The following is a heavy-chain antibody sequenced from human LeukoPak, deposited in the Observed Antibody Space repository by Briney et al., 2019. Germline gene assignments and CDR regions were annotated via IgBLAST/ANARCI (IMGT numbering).Heavy chain of an antibody. CDR2: ISYDGSNK. CDR1: GFTFSSYA. CDR3: ARRVATRPYYYYYMDV. Sequence: GGSLRLSCAASGFTFSSYAMHWVRQAPGKGLEWVAVISYDGSNKYYADSVKGRFTISRDNAKNSLYLQMNSLRAEDTAVYYCARRVATRPYYYYYMDVWGKGTTVTVSS. D-gene: IGHD5-12*01. V-gene: IGHV3-30*07. J-gene: IGHJ6*03.